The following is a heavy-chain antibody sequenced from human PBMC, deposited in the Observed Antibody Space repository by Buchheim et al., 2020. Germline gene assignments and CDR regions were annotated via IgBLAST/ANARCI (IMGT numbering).Heavy chain of an antibody. Sequence: QVQLVESGGGVVQPGRSLRLSCAASGFTFSSYGVHWVRQAPGKGLEWVAVIWYDGSNKYYADSVKGRFTISRDNSKNTLYLQMNSLRAEDTAVYYCARDLDLYDFWSGYYRRYYYYGMDVWGQGTT. J-gene: IGHJ6*02. D-gene: IGHD3-3*01. CDR3: ARDLDLYDFWSGYYRRYYYYGMDV. V-gene: IGHV3-33*01. CDR2: IWYDGSNK. CDR1: GFTFSSYG.